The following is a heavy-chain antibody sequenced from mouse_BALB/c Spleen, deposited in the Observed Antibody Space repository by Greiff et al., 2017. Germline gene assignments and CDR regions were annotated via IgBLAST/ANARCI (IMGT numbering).Heavy chain of an antibody. V-gene: IGHV3-1*02. D-gene: IGHD2-1*01. CDR1: GYSITSGYS. J-gene: IGHJ1*01. CDR3: TRGVTWDWYFDV. CDR2: IHYSGST. Sequence: EVKLMESGPDLVKPSQSLSLTCTVTGYSITSGYSWHWIRQFPGNKLEWMGYIHYSGSTNYNPSLKSPISITRDTSKNQFFLQLNSVTTEDTATYCGTRGVTWDWYFDVWGAGTTVTVSS.